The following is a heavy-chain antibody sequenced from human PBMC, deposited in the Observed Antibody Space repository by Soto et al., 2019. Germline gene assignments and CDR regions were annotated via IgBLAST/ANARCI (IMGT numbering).Heavy chain of an antibody. J-gene: IGHJ6*03. Sequence: PSETLSLTCAVYGGSFSGYYWSWIRQPPGKGLEWIGEINHSGSTNYNPSLKSRVTISVDTSKNQFSLKLSSVTAADTAVYYCSSDHYYGSGSPPYYYYYYYMDVWGKGTTVTVSS. CDR2: INHSGST. CDR3: SSDHYYGSGSPPYYYYYYYMDV. D-gene: IGHD3-10*01. CDR1: GGSFSGYY. V-gene: IGHV4-34*01.